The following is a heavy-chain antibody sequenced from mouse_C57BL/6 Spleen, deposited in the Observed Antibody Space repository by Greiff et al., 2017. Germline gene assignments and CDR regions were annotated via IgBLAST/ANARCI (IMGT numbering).Heavy chain of an antibody. J-gene: IGHJ4*01. CDR3: ARNDGYSRFYYAMDY. Sequence: VQLQQSGAEFVKPGASVKLSCTASGFNIKDYYMHWVQQTPDQSLEWIARIDPEGGDTNYAPNVQGKVTITADTSSNTAYLQLSSLTSEDTAVYYGARNDGYSRFYYAMDYWGQGTSVTVSS. D-gene: IGHD2-3*01. CDR1: GFNIKDYY. CDR2: IDPEGGDT. V-gene: IGHV14-2*01.